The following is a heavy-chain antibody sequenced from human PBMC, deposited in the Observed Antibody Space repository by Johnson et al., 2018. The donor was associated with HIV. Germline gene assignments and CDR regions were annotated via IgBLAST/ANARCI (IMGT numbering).Heavy chain of an antibody. V-gene: IGHV3-11*06. J-gene: IGHJ3*02. Sequence: QVQLVESGGGLVKPGGSLRLFCVGSGFTFSDYYMSWVRQAPGKGLEWIAYISGGSAGTFYADSVKGRFTISRDNSKNTLYLQMNSLRAEDTAVYYCAREYSSLSQGAFDIWGQGTMVTVSS. CDR1: GFTFSDYY. CDR3: AREYSSLSQGAFDI. CDR2: ISGGSAGT. D-gene: IGHD6-6*01.